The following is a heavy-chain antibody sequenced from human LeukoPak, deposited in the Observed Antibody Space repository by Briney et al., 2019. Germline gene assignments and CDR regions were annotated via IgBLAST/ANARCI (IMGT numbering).Heavy chain of an antibody. Sequence: GGSLRLSCAASGFTFSSYSMNWVRQAPGKGLEWVSSISSSSSYIYYADSVKGRFTISRDNAKNSLYLQMNSLRAEDTAVYYCASARGVGCAFDIWGQGTTVTVSS. D-gene: IGHD2-8*01. CDR2: ISSSSSYI. J-gene: IGHJ3*02. CDR3: ASARGVGCAFDI. CDR1: GFTFSSYS. V-gene: IGHV3-21*01.